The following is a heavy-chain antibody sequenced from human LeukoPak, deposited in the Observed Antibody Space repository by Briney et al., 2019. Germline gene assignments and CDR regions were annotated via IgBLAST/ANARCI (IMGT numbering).Heavy chain of an antibody. CDR3: AGYGSGSYHKAFDY. D-gene: IGHD3-10*01. Sequence: SETLSLTCTVSGGSISGYYWSWIRQPPGKGLEWIAYVHSSGYTSYNPSLKSRVTISIDTSKNQFSLKLNSVTAADTAVYYCAGYGSGSYHKAFDYWGQGTLVTVSS. J-gene: IGHJ4*02. CDR1: GGSISGYY. CDR2: VHSSGYT. V-gene: IGHV4-59*01.